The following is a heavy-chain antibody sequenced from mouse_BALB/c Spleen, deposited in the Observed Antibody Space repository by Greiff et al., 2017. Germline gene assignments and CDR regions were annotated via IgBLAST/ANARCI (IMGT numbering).Heavy chain of an antibody. J-gene: IGHJ4*01. CDR3: ARSEYGNHYYAMDY. CDR1: GFTFSSFG. Sequence: EVKLMESGGGLVKPGGSLKLSCAASGFTFSSFGMHWVRQAPEKGLEWVAYISSGSSTIYYPDTVKGRFTISRDNPKNTLFLQMTSLRSEDTAMYYCARSEYGNHYYAMDYWGQGTSVTVSS. V-gene: IGHV5-17*02. D-gene: IGHD2-10*02. CDR2: ISSGSSTI.